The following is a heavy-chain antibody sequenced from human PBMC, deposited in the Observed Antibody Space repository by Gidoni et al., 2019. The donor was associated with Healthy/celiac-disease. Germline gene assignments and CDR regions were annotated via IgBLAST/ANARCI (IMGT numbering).Heavy chain of an antibody. CDR3: ARAVWFGEFDY. Sequence: QVQLQASGPGLVKPSETLSLTCTVSGGSISSYYWSWIRQPPGKGLEWIGYIYYSGSTNYNPSLKSRVTISVDTSKNQFSLKLSSVTAADTAVYYCARAVWFGEFDYWGQGTLVTVSS. V-gene: IGHV4-59*01. CDR2: IYYSGST. J-gene: IGHJ4*02. D-gene: IGHD3-10*01. CDR1: GGSISSYY.